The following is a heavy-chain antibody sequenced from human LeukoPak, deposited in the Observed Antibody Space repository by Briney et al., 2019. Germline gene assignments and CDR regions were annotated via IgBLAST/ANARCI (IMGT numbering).Heavy chain of an antibody. CDR3: SRIARGNWFDP. CDR1: GYSFDTYD. Sequence: GASVKVSCKASGYSFDTYDINWVRQAPGQGLEWMGWMDPNTGHTGYGEKFQGRVTITGNTSLGTTYMELTSLTSEDTAIYYCSRIARGNWFDPWGQGTLSPSPQ. CDR2: MDPNTGHT. D-gene: IGHD2-21*01. V-gene: IGHV1-8*03. J-gene: IGHJ5*02.